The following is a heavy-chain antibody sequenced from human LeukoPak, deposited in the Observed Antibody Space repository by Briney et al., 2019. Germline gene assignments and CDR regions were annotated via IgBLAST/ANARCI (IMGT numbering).Heavy chain of an antibody. Sequence: PSETLSLTCTVSGGSISSYYWSWIRQPPGRGLEWIGYIYYSGSTYYNPSLKSRVTISVDTSKNQFSLKLSSVTAADTAVYYCARFAPFPRMVRGAMYYFDYWGQRTLVTVSS. J-gene: IGHJ4*02. V-gene: IGHV4-59*06. CDR3: ARFAPFPRMVRGAMYYFDY. D-gene: IGHD3-10*01. CDR1: GGSISSYY. CDR2: IYYSGST.